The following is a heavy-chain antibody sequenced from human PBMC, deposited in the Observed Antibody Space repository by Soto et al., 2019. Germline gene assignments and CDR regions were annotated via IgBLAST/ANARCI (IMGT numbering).Heavy chain of an antibody. CDR2: IKQDGSEE. V-gene: IGHV3-7*01. D-gene: IGHD1-26*01. CDR1: GFTFSDYY. Sequence: EVQLVESGGGLVQPGGSLRLSCVASGFTFSDYYMTWVRQTPGKGLEWVANIKQDGSEEHYVDSVKGRFTVSRHNAKISVYLEMNSLRDEDTAVYSCARDRSWVGRWALDAWGQGTMVTVSS. J-gene: IGHJ3*01. CDR3: ARDRSWVGRWALDA.